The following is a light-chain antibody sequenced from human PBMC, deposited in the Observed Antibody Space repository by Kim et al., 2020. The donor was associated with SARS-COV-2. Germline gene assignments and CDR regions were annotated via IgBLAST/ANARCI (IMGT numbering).Light chain of an antibody. CDR3: QQYNNWPSIT. CDR1: QSVSSN. Sequence: EIVMTQSPATLSVSPGERATLSCRASQSVSSNLAWYQQKPGQTPRLLIYGASIRATGIPARFSGSGSGTEFTLTISSLQSGDFAVYYCQQYNNWPSITFGQGTRLEIK. CDR2: GAS. V-gene: IGKV3D-15*01. J-gene: IGKJ5*01.